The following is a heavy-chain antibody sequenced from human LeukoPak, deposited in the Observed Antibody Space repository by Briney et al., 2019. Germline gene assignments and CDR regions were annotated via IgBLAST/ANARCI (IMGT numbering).Heavy chain of an antibody. CDR1: GGTFSSYA. V-gene: IGHV1-69*13. Sequence: ASVKVSCKASGGTFSSYAISWVRQAPGQGLEWVGGIIPIFGTANYAQKFQGRVTITADESTSTAYMELSSLRSEDTAVYYCARSPVAHCSSTSCPNDYWGQGTLVTVSS. J-gene: IGHJ4*02. CDR2: IIPIFGTA. D-gene: IGHD2-2*01. CDR3: ARSPVAHCSSTSCPNDY.